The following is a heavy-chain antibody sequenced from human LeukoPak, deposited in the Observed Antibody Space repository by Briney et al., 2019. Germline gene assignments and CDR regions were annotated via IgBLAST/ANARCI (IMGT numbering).Heavy chain of an antibody. CDR2: ISGSGENT. Sequence: GGSLRLSCAASGFTFRHYAMSWVRQAPGKGLEWVSAISGSGENTYNADSVEGRFTISRDNSKNTLFLQMNSLRVEDTAVYHCAKDLALGGGSVFDYWGQGTLVTVSS. V-gene: IGHV3-23*01. CDR1: GFTFRHYA. J-gene: IGHJ4*02. CDR3: AKDLALGGGSVFDY. D-gene: IGHD3-10*01.